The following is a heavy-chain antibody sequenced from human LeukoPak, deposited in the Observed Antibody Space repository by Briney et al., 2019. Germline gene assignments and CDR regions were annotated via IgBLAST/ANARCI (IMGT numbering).Heavy chain of an antibody. CDR1: ATSISSYY. J-gene: IGHJ3*02. CDR2: IYYSGST. D-gene: IGHD3-10*01. CDR3: TRSGSYGDDAFDI. V-gene: IGHV4-59*08. Sequence: SETLSLTCTVYATSISSYYWGWIRQPPGKGLEWTGYIYYSGSTNYNPSLKSRVTISVDTSKNQFSLKLSSVTAADTAVYYCTRSGSYGDDAFDIWGQGTMVTVSS.